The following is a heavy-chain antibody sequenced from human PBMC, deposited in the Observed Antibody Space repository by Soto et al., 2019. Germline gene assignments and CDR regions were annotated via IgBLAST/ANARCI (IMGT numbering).Heavy chain of an antibody. J-gene: IGHJ5*02. CDR2: IYYSGST. V-gene: IGHV4-30-4*01. CDR3: ASLVLRFLEWSKFDP. Sequence: QVQLQESGPGLVKPSQTLSLTCTVSGGSISSGDYYWSWIRQLPGKGLEWIGYIYYSGSTYYNPSLKSRVTISVDTSKNQFSLKLSSVTAADTAVYYCASLVLRFLEWSKFDPWGQGTLVTVSS. D-gene: IGHD3-3*01. CDR1: GGSISSGDYY.